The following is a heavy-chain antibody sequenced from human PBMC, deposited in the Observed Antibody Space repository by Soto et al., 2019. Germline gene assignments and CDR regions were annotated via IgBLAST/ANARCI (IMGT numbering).Heavy chain of an antibody. Sequence: SETLSLTCTVSGGSISSYYWSWIRQPPGKGLEWIGYIYYSGSTNYNPSLKSRVTISVDTSKNQFSLKLSSVTAADTAVYYCARGNLWTAFDYWGQGTLVTVSS. CDR2: IYYSGST. CDR1: GGSISSYY. CDR3: ARGNLWTAFDY. V-gene: IGHV4-59*01. D-gene: IGHD2-21*01. J-gene: IGHJ4*02.